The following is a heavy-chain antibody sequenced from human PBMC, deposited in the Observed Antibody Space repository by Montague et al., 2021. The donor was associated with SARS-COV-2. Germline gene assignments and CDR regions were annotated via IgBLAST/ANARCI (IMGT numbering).Heavy chain of an antibody. Sequence: SLRLSCAASGFTFRDYYMGWIRQAPGKGLEWISYLSATTGYTNNADSVKGRFTISRDNAKNSLFLYMNSLRAEDTAVYYCARMDYGDPNSGYYFDNWGLGTPVTGSS. V-gene: IGHV3-11*03. D-gene: IGHD4-17*01. CDR3: ARMDYGDPNSGYYFDN. J-gene: IGHJ4*02. CDR2: LSATTGYT. CDR1: GFTFRDYY.